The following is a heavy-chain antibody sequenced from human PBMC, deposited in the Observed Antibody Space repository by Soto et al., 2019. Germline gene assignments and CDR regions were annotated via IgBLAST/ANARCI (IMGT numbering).Heavy chain of an antibody. D-gene: IGHD1-1*01. V-gene: IGHV3-23*01. CDR1: GFTFSSYA. Sequence: GGSLRLSCAASGFTFSSYAMSWVRQAPGKGLEWVSAISGSGGSTYYADSVKGRFTISRDNSKKTLYLQMNSLRAEYTAVYYCAKGRLEYYFDYWGQGTLVTVSS. CDR2: ISGSGGST. CDR3: AKGRLEYYFDY. J-gene: IGHJ4*02.